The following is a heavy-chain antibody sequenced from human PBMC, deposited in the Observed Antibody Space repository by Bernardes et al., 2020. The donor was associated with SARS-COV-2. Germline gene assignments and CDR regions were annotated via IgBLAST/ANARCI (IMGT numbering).Heavy chain of an antibody. CDR1: GFTFDGYA. Sequence: GGSLRLSCAASGFTFDGYAIYWVRQAPGKGLEWVSSISWNSGSIGYADSVKGRFTISRDNAKNSLYLQMNFLRAEDTALYYCAKDYGSGSSFFDYWGQGTLVTVSS. CDR2: ISWNSGSI. CDR3: AKDYGSGSSFFDY. J-gene: IGHJ4*02. V-gene: IGHV3-9*01. D-gene: IGHD3-10*01.